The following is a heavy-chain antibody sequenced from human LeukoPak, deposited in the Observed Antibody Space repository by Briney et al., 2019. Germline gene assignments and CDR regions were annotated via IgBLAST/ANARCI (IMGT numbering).Heavy chain of an antibody. V-gene: IGHV1-18*04. CDR2: ISAYNGNT. Sequence: ASVRVSCKASGYTFTSCYMHWVRQAPGQGLEWMGWISAYNGNTNYAQKLQGRVTMTTDTSTSTAYMELRSLRSDDTAVYYCARDVVRDSSGWYGGDFDYWGQGTLVTVSS. CDR1: GYTFTSCY. J-gene: IGHJ4*02. D-gene: IGHD6-19*01. CDR3: ARDVVRDSSGWYGGDFDY.